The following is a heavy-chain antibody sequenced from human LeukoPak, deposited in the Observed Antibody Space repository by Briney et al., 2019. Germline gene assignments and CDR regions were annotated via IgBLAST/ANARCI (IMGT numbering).Heavy chain of an antibody. V-gene: IGHV4-39*01. CDR2: IYNSGST. J-gene: IGHJ4*02. D-gene: IGHD6-19*01. Sequence: SETLSLTCTVSGGSISSSSYYWGWIRQPPGKGLGWTGRIYNSGSTYYIPSLKSRVTISVDTPKNQFSLKPSSVTAADTAVYYCASPGYSSGWYYFDYWGQGTLVTVSS. CDR3: ASPGYSSGWYYFDY. CDR1: GGSISSSSYY.